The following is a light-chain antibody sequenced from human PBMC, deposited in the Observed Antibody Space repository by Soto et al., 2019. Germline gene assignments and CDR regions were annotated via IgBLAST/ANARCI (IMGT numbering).Light chain of an antibody. CDR2: WAS. Sequence: EIVMTQSPDSLAVSLGVSATINCKSSQRVLYSSNNKKYLAWYQQKPGQPPKLLIYWASTRESGVPDRFSGSGSGTDFTLTISSLQAEDVAVYYCQQYYSTPPTFGQGTKVEIK. CDR1: QRVLYSSNNKKY. V-gene: IGKV4-1*01. CDR3: QQYYSTPPT. J-gene: IGKJ1*01.